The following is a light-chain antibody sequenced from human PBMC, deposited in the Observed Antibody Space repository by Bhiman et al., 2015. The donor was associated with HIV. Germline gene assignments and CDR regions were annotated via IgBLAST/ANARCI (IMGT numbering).Light chain of an antibody. CDR1: SSDVGGYNY. CDR2: DVS. V-gene: IGLV2-14*03. Sequence: QSALTQPASVSGSPGQSITISCTGTSSDVGGYNYVSWYQQHPGKAPKLMIYDVSNRPSGVSNRFSGSKSVNTASLTISGLQAEDEADYYCSSLTSSLTYVFGTGTNVTVL. CDR3: SSLTSSLTYV. J-gene: IGLJ1*01.